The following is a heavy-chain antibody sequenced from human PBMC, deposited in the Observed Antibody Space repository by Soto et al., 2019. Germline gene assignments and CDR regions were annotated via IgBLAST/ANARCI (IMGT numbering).Heavy chain of an antibody. J-gene: IGHJ4*02. Sequence: GGSLRLSCAASGFTFSSYIVNWVRQAPGKGLEWISYISSGSKTIYYADSVKGRFTVSRDNAKNSQYLQMNSLRDEDTAVYYCTREDILGARSFDYWGQGTMVTVYS. CDR3: TREDILGARSFDY. CDR1: GFTFSSYI. CDR2: ISSGSKTI. V-gene: IGHV3-48*02. D-gene: IGHD1-26*01.